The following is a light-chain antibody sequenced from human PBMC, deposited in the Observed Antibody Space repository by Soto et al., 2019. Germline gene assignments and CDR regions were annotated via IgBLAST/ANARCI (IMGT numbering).Light chain of an antibody. CDR2: VTS. Sequence: DIQMTQSPSSLSASVGDRVTITCRASQNVAHFLNWYQQKPGKAPKLLIYVTSSLHSGVPSRFSGSRFGTDFTLTISSLQTEDFATYYCQQNYSPPPITFGQGTKVDIK. CDR1: QNVAHF. V-gene: IGKV1-39*01. CDR3: QQNYSPPPIT. J-gene: IGKJ1*01.